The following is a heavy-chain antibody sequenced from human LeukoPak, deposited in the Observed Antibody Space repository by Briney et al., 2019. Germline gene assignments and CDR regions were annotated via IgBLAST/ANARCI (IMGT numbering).Heavy chain of an antibody. D-gene: IGHD3-10*01. V-gene: IGHV3-53*01. CDR3: ARDLRYAGSGIDF. J-gene: IGHJ4*02. CDR1: GFTVSSNF. Sequence: GGSLRLSCAASGFTVSSNFMTWVRQAPGKGLEWVSVIFTGGITYYADSVKGRFTISRDNSKNTVYLQMNSLRAEDTAVYYCARDLRYAGSGIDFWGQGTLVTVSS. CDR2: IFTGGIT.